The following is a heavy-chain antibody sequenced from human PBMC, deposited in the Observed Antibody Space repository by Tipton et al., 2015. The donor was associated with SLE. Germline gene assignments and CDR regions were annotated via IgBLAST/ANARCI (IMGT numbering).Heavy chain of an antibody. CDR1: GFTFSSYA. D-gene: IGHD2/OR15-2a*01. CDR3: AKDFLVDL. J-gene: IGHJ2*01. V-gene: IGHV3-23*01. Sequence: LSLTCAASGFTFSSYAMSWVRQAPGNGLEWVSAISGSGGTTYYADSVKGRFTISRDNSKNTLYLQMNSLRAEDTAMYYCAKDFLVDLWGRGTLVTVSS. CDR2: ISGSGGTT.